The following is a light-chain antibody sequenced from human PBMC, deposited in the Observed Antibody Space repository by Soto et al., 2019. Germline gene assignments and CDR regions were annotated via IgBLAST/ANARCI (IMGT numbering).Light chain of an antibody. CDR2: MGS. CDR3: MQTLPAPRA. J-gene: IGKJ1*01. CDR1: QSLLHKNGNNY. Sequence: DIVMTQSPLSLPVTPGEAAYISCRSSQSLLHKNGNNYFNWYLQKPGQSPQVLIYMGSKRASGGQDRFNGSGRGTYFTLIIRSVEAEDAGVYYCMQTLPAPRAFGQGTKGQIK. V-gene: IGKV2-28*01.